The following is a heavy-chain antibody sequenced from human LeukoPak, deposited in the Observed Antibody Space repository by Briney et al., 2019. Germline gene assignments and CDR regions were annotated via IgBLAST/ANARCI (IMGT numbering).Heavy chain of an antibody. CDR3: ARALWFGETFPAY. Sequence: PGGTLRLSCAASGFTFSNYGMSWVRQAPGKGLEWVSYISSSSSTIYYADSVKGRFTISRDNAKNSLYLQMNSLRAEDTAVYYCARALWFGETFPAYWGQGTLVTVSS. J-gene: IGHJ4*02. CDR1: GFTFSNYG. CDR2: ISSSSSTI. V-gene: IGHV3-48*01. D-gene: IGHD3-10*01.